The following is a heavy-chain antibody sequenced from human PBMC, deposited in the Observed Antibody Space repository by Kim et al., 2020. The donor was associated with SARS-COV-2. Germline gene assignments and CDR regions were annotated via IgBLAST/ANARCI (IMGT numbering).Heavy chain of an antibody. CDR3: ASTFWSGYTNWFDP. CDR2: INTNTGNP. D-gene: IGHD3-3*01. J-gene: IGHJ5*02. CDR1: GYTFTSYA. V-gene: IGHV7-4-1*02. Sequence: ASVKVSCKASGYTFTSYAMNWVRQAPGQGLEWMGWINTNTGNPTYAQGFTGRFVFSSDTSVSTTYLQISSLKAEDTGVYYCASTFWSGYTNWFDPWGQGTLVTVSS.